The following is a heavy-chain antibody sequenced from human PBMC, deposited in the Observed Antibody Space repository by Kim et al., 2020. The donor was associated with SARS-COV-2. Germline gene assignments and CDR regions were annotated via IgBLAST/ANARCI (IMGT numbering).Heavy chain of an antibody. CDR1: GYTFTGYY. Sequence: ASMKVSCKASGYTFTGYYMHWVRQAPGQGLEWMGRINPNSGGTNYAQKFQGRVTMTRDTSISTAYMELSRLRSDDTAVYYCARVWRCGGDCYHFDYWGQGTLVTVSS. V-gene: IGHV1-2*06. J-gene: IGHJ4*02. D-gene: IGHD2-21*02. CDR3: ARVWRCGGDCYHFDY. CDR2: INPNSGGT.